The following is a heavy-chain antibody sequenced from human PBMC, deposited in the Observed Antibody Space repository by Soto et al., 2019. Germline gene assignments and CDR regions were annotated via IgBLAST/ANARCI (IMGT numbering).Heavy chain of an antibody. CDR3: ARTPAAMITDRYNWFDS. Sequence: QVQLKESGGGVVKTGGSLRLSCVASGFTFADYAMHWVRRIPGMGLEWVAVISYSGDRQYYAESVKGRFTISRDNSKKTLYLQMFSLTSEDSAVFYCARTPAAMITDRYNWFDSWGPGTQVTVSS. CDR2: ISYSGDRQ. CDR1: GFTFADYA. D-gene: IGHD3-16*01. J-gene: IGHJ5*01. V-gene: IGHV3-30*01.